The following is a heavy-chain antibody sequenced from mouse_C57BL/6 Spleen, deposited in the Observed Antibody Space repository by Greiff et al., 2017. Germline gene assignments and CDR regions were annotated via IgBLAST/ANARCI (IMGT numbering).Heavy chain of an antibody. J-gene: IGHJ1*03. Sequence: EVQLVESGGDLVKPGGSLKLSCAASGFTFSSYGMSWVRQTPDKRLEWVATISSGGSYTYYPDSLKGRFTISRDNAKNTLYLQMSSLKSKDTAMYYCARIYYYGSEYCYGWGTGTTVTVSS. CDR3: ARIYYYGSEYCYG. CDR1: GFTFSSYG. D-gene: IGHD1-1*01. CDR2: ISSGGSYT. V-gene: IGHV5-6*01.